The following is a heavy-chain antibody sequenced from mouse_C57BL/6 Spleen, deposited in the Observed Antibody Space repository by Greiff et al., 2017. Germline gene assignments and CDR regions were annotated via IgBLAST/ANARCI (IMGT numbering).Heavy chain of an antibody. D-gene: IGHD2-14*01. CDR3: ARGDNRYCDY. CDR1: GYAFSSYW. CDR2: IYPGDGDT. V-gene: IGHV1-80*01. J-gene: IGHJ2*01. Sequence: VQLQQSGAELVKPGASVKISCKASGYAFSSYWMTWVKQRPGKGLEWIGQIYPGDGDTNYNGKLKGKATLTADKSSSTAYMQHSSLTSEDSAVYFCARGDNRYCDYWGQGTTLTVSS.